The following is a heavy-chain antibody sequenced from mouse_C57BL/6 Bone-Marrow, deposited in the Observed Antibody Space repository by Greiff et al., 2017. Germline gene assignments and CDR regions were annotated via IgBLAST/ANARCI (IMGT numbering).Heavy chain of an antibody. D-gene: IGHD1-1*01. CDR2: INPNNGGT. V-gene: IGHV1-26*01. Sequence: EVKLKHSGPELVKPGASVKISCKASGYTFTDYYMNWVKQSHGKSLEWIGDINPNNGGTSYNQKFKGKATLTVDKSSSTAYMELRSLTSEDSAVYYCARAVYYGSYFDYWGQGTTLTVSS. J-gene: IGHJ2*01. CDR1: GYTFTDYY. CDR3: ARAVYYGSYFDY.